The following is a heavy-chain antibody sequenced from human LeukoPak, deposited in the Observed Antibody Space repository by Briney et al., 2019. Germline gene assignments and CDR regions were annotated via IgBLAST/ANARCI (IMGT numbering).Heavy chain of an antibody. V-gene: IGHV3-30*03. D-gene: IGHD2-21*01. Sequence: GGSLRLSCGASGFTFSSYGMHWVRQAPGKGLEWVAVISYDGSNKYYADSVKGRFTISRDNSKNTLYLQMNSLRAEDTAVYYCVRDGPDVVGGPRAFDFWGQGTTVTVSS. CDR3: VRDGPDVVGGPRAFDF. CDR2: ISYDGSNK. J-gene: IGHJ3*01. CDR1: GFTFSSYG.